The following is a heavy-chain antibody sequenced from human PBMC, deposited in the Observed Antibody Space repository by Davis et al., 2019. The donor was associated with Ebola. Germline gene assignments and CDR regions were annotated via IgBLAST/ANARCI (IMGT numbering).Heavy chain of an antibody. CDR2: LHPSGGST. D-gene: IGHD7-27*01. Sequence: ASVQVSCKASGYTFITYYIHSVRQAPGHGLEWMGILHPSGGSTTYAQKFQGRVTMTRDTSTSTVYMELSSLRSEDTAVYYCARETGDGGGMDVWGKGTTVTVSS. CDR3: ARETGDGGGMDV. V-gene: IGHV1-46*01. CDR1: GYTFITYY. J-gene: IGHJ6*04.